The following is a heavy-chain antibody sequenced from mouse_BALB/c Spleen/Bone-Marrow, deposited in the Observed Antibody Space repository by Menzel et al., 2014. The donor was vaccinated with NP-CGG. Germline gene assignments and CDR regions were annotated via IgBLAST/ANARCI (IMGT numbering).Heavy chain of an antibody. V-gene: IGHV1-14*01. D-gene: IGHD1-3*01. J-gene: IGHJ3*01. CDR2: INPYNDGT. CDR3: TLYLFAY. CDR1: GYTFXSYV. Sequence: EVKLMESGPELVKPGASVKMSCKASGYTFXSYVMHWVKQKPGLGLEWIGYINPYNDGTKYNEKFKGKATLTSDKSSSTAYMELSSLTSEDSAVYYCTLYLFAYWGQGTLVTVSA.